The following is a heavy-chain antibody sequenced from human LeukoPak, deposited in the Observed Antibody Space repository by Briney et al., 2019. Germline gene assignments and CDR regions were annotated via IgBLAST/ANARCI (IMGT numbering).Heavy chain of an antibody. J-gene: IGHJ6*03. D-gene: IGHD2-8*02. CDR3: TRGEGTRGFYYYYYYMDV. V-gene: IGHV3-30*02. Sequence: PGGSLRLSCAASGFTFSSYGMHWVRQAPGKGLEWVAFIRYDGSNKYYADSVKGRFTISRDNSKNTLYLQMNSLKTEDTAAYYCTRGEGTRGFYYYYYYMDVWGKGTTVTVSS. CDR2: IRYDGSNK. CDR1: GFTFSSYG.